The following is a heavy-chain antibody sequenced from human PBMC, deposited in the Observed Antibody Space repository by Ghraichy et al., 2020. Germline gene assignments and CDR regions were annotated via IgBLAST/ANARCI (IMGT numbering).Heavy chain of an antibody. D-gene: IGHD3-22*01. V-gene: IGHV4-31*03. CDR3: ARDHYDSSGYYVAPDAFDI. CDR2: IYYSGST. J-gene: IGHJ3*02. CDR1: GGSISSGGYY. Sequence: TLSLTCTVSGGSISSGGYYWSWIRQHPGKGLEWIGYIYYSGSTYYNPSLKSRVTISVDTSKNQFSLKLSSVTAADTAVYYCARDHYDSSGYYVAPDAFDIWGQGTMVTVSS.